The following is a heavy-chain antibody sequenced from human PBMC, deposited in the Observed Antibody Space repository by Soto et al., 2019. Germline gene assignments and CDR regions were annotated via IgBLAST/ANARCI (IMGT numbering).Heavy chain of an antibody. J-gene: IGHJ4*02. D-gene: IGHD3-22*01. CDR2: IYPGDFDT. V-gene: IGHV5-51*01. Sequence: RKISCKGSGYSFTSYWIGWVRQMPGEGLEWMGIIYPGDFDTRYSPSFQGQVTISADKSISTAYLQWSSLKASDTAMYYCARTYYYDSSGYRLDYWGQGTLVTVSS. CDR1: GYSFTSYW. CDR3: ARTYYYDSSGYRLDY.